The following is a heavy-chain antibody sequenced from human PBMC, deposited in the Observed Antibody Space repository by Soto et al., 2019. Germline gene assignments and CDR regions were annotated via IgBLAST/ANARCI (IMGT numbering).Heavy chain of an antibody. V-gene: IGHV4-39*01. D-gene: IGHD5-12*01. CDR3: ARHLDGWWLQDPKTYYFDY. CDR2: IYYSGST. J-gene: IGHJ4*02. Sequence: QLQLQESGPGLVKPSETLSLTCTVSGGSISSSSYYWGWIRQPPGKGLEWIGSIYYSGSTYYNPSLKSRVTISVDTSKHQFSLKLSSVTAADTAVYYCARHLDGWWLQDPKTYYFDYWGQRTLVTVSS. CDR1: GGSISSSSYY.